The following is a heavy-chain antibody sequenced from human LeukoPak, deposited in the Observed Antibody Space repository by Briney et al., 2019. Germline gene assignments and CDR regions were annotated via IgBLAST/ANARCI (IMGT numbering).Heavy chain of an antibody. D-gene: IGHD5-24*01. CDR1: GFTFSSYW. J-gene: IGHJ6*02. CDR2: IKQDGSEK. CDR3: ARDRATKARIGGMDV. Sequence: WGSLRLSCAASGFTFSSYWMSWVRQAPGKGLEWVANIKQDGSEKYYLDSVKGRFTISRDNAQNSLYLQMNSLSAEDTGIYYCARDRATKARIGGMDVWGQGTTVIVSS. V-gene: IGHV3-7*01.